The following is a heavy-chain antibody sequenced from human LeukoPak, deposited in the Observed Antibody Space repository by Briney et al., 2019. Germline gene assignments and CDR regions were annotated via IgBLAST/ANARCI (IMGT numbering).Heavy chain of an antibody. D-gene: IGHD2-15*01. CDR3: ARWSGVVVVAATPWGFDP. CDR2: IYYSGST. Sequence: SETLSLTCTVSGGSISSYYWSWILQPAGKGLEWIGYIYYSGSTNYNPSLKSRVTISVDTSKNQFSLKLSSVTAADTAVYYCARWSGVVVVAATPWGFDPWGQGTLVTVSS. V-gene: IGHV4-59*01. J-gene: IGHJ5*02. CDR1: GGSISSYY.